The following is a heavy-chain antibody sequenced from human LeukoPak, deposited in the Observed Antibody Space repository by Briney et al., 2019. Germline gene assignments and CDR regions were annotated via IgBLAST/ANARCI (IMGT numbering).Heavy chain of an antibody. V-gene: IGHV3-23*01. CDR3: AKRGPYYDFWSGSRDDAFDT. CDR1: GFTFSSYA. D-gene: IGHD3-3*01. J-gene: IGHJ3*02. Sequence: PGGSLRLSCAASGFTFSSYAMSWVRQAPGKGLEWVSAISGSGGSTYYADSVKGRFTISRDNSKNTLYLQMNSLRAEDTAVYYCAKRGPYYDFWSGSRDDAFDTWGQGTMVTVSS. CDR2: ISGSGGST.